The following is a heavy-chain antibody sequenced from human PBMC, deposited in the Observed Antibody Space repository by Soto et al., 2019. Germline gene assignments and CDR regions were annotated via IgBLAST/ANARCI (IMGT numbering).Heavy chain of an antibody. D-gene: IGHD6-6*01. Sequence: PGGSLRLSCAASGFTFSSYSMNWVRQAPGKGLEWVSGISWNSGSIGYADSVKGRFTISRDNAKNSLYLQMNSLRAEDTALYYCAKVSSPPEPHFDYWGQGTLVTVSS. CDR3: AKVSSPPEPHFDY. V-gene: IGHV3-9*01. J-gene: IGHJ4*02. CDR2: ISWNSGSI. CDR1: GFTFSSYS.